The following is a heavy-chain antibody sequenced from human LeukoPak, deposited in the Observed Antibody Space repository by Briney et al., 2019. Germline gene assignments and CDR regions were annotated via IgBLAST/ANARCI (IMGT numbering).Heavy chain of an antibody. V-gene: IGHV3-53*01. D-gene: IGHD3-10*01. CDR2: IYSDGST. Sequence: GGSLRLSCAASEFTVSSNYMSWVRQAPGKGLEWVSVIYSDGSTYYADSVKGRFTISRDHSKNTLYLQMNSLGAEDTAVYYCARSPSYYGSAHYFDYWGQGTLVTVSS. J-gene: IGHJ4*02. CDR1: EFTVSSNY. CDR3: ARSPSYYGSAHYFDY.